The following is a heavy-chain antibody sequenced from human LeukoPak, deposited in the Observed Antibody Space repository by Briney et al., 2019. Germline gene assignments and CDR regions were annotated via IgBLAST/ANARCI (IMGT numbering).Heavy chain of an antibody. CDR1: GFTFNNYV. V-gene: IGHV3-23*01. CDR3: ARDTTDFWSGYYQYNWFDP. J-gene: IGHJ5*02. Sequence: GGSLRLSCAASGFTFNNYVMSWVRQAPGRGLEWVSGVDYAGGSTNYADSVQGRFTVSRDNSKNTLYLQMNSLRAEDTAVYYCARDTTDFWSGYYQYNWFDPWGQGTLVTVSS. D-gene: IGHD3-3*01. CDR2: VDYAGGST.